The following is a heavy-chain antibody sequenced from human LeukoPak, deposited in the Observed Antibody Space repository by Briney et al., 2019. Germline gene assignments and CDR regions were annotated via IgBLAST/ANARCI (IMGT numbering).Heavy chain of an antibody. Sequence: SETLSLTCTVSGGSISSSGYSWTRIRQPPGKGLEWIGYIYHSGSTFYNPSLKSRVTISIDRSKNQFSLKLTSVTAADTAVYYCARGGSTTVVSFDYWGQGTLVTVS. D-gene: IGHD4-23*01. CDR1: GGSISSSGYS. J-gene: IGHJ4*02. V-gene: IGHV4-30-2*01. CDR2: IYHSGST. CDR3: ARGGSTTVVSFDY.